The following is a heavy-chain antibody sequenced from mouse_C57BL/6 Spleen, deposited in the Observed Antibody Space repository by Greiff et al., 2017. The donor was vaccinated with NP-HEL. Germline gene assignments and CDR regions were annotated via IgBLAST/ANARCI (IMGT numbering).Heavy chain of an antibody. J-gene: IGHJ4*01. V-gene: IGHV1-55*01. CDR1: GYTFTSYW. CDR2: IYPGSGST. CDR3: ARSFITTVGGDY. Sequence: QVQLQQPGAELVKPGASVKMSCKASGYTFTSYWITWVKQRPGQGLEWIGDIYPGSGSTNYNEKFKSKATLTVDTSSSTAYMQLSSLTSEDSAVYYCARSFITTVGGDYWGQGTSVTVSS. D-gene: IGHD1-1*01.